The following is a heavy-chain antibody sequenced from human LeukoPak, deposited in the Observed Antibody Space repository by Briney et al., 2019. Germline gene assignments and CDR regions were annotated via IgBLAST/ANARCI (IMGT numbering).Heavy chain of an antibody. CDR1: GFTFNNFW. J-gene: IGHJ4*02. V-gene: IGHV3-7*05. D-gene: IGHD3-22*01. CDR3: ARRIYDSSGYYLGN. CDR2: IKQDGSGK. Sequence: GGSLRLSCAASGFTFNNFWMSWVRQAPGKGLEWVANIKQDGSGKYYVDSVKGRFTISRDNSKNSLYLQMNSLRAEDTAVYYCARRIYDSSGYYLGNWGQGTLVTVS.